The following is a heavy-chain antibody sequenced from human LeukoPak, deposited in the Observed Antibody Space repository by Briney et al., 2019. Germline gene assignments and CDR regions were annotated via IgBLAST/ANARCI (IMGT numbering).Heavy chain of an antibody. D-gene: IGHD3-22*01. Sequence: PSETLSLTCTVSGGSIRSSSYYWDWIRQPPGQGLEWIGSIYYSGSTYYNSSLKSRVSISVDTSKNQFSLKVSSVTAADTAVYYCARRGTSAHYSNYFDYWGQGTLVTVSS. CDR1: GGSIRSSSYY. V-gene: IGHV4-39*01. J-gene: IGHJ4*02. CDR2: IYYSGST. CDR3: ARRGTSAHYSNYFDY.